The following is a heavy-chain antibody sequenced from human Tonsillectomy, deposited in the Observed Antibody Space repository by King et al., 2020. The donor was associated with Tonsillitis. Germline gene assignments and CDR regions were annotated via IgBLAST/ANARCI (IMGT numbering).Heavy chain of an antibody. CDR2: INSDGSST. Sequence: EVQLVESGGGLVQPGESLRLSCAATGFIFSSYWMHWVRQAPGEGLVWVSRINSDGSSTDYADSVKGRFTISRDNAKNTLYLQMNSLRAEDTAVYYCVRGDYDILAGPAPIDYWGQGTLVTVSS. J-gene: IGHJ4*02. CDR3: VRGDYDILAGPAPIDY. V-gene: IGHV3-74*01. D-gene: IGHD3-9*01. CDR1: GFIFSSYW.